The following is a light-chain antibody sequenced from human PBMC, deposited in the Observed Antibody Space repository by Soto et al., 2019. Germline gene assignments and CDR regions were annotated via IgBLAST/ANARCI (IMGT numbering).Light chain of an antibody. J-gene: IGLJ3*02. CDR2: RND. V-gene: IGLV1-44*01. Sequence: QSVLTQPSSASGTPGQRVSISCSGSSSNIGSNSVNWYQHLPGTAPKLLIYRNDQRPSGVPDRFSGSESGTSASLAISGLQSEDEADYFCSAWADSLNAWLFGGGTKLTVL. CDR1: SSNIGSNS. CDR3: SAWADSLNAWL.